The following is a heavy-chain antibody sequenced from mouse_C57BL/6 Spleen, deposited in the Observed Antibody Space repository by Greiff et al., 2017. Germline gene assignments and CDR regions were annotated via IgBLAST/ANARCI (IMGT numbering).Heavy chain of an antibody. Sequence: QVQLKQSGAELARPGASVKLSCKASGYTFTSYGISWVKQRPGQGLEWIGEIYPRSGNTYYNEKFKGKATLTADKSSSTAYMELRSLTSEDSAVYFCAWPDGYYFDYWGQGTTLTVSS. CDR1: GYTFTSYG. CDR3: AWPDGYYFDY. CDR2: IYPRSGNT. V-gene: IGHV1-81*01. D-gene: IGHD2-3*01. J-gene: IGHJ2*01.